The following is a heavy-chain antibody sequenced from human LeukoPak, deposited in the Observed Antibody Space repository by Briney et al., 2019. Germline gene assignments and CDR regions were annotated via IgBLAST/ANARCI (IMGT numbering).Heavy chain of an antibody. V-gene: IGHV4-59*01. CDR2: IYYSGST. CDR1: GGSISSYY. D-gene: IGHD3-10*01. Sequence: KPSETLSLTCTVSGGSISSYYWSWIRQPPGKGLGWIGYIYYSGSTNYNPSLKSRVTISVDTSKNQFSLKLSSVTAADTAVYYCARTYGSGNYYYYYYYYMDVWGKGTTVTVSS. CDR3: ARTYGSGNYYYYYYYYMDV. J-gene: IGHJ6*03.